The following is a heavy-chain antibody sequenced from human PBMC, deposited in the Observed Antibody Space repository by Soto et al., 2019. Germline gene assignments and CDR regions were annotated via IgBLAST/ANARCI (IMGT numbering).Heavy chain of an antibody. J-gene: IGHJ4*02. CDR3: TVSRGARAHDF. V-gene: IGHV1-46*01. CDR1: EYTFIIYY. CDR2: INPAGGST. Sequence: QVQLVQSGAEVKKPGASVKVSCKASEYTFIIYYIHWVRQAPGQGLEWIGIINPAGGSTNYAQKFQGRVTLTRDTSTSTVFMDLSSLKSEDTAVYYCTVSRGARAHDFWGQGTLVTVSS. D-gene: IGHD3-10*01.